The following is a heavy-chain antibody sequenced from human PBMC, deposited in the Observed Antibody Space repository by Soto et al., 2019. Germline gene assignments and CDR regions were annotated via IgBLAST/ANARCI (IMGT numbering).Heavy chain of an antibody. V-gene: IGHV4-59*01. Sequence: SETLSLTCTVSGGSISSYYWSWIRQPPGKGLEWIGYIYYSGSTNYNPSLKSRVTISVDTSKNQFSLKLSSVTAADTAVYYCARGIYDILTGYYSYFDYWGQGTLVTVSS. CDR2: IYYSGST. CDR1: GGSISSYY. J-gene: IGHJ4*02. D-gene: IGHD3-9*01. CDR3: ARGIYDILTGYYSYFDY.